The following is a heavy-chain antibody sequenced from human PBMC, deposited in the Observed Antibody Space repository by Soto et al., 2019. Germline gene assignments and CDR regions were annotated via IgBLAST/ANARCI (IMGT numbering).Heavy chain of an antibody. CDR3: ARLYCSGGSCYSRIWYFDL. J-gene: IGHJ2*01. CDR2: IYYSGST. CDR1: GGSISSGDYY. V-gene: IGHV4-30-4*01. Sequence: PSETLSLTCTFSGGSISSGDYYLSWIRQPPGKGLEWIGYIYYSGSTYYNPSLKSRVTISVDTSKNQFSLKLSSVTAADTAVYYCARLYCSGGSCYSRIWYFDLWGRGTLVTVSS. D-gene: IGHD2-15*01.